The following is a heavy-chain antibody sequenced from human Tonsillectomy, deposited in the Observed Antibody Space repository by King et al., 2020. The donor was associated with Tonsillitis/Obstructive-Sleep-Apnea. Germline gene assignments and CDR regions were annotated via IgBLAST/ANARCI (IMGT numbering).Heavy chain of an antibody. V-gene: IGHV5-10-1*01. CDR2: IDPSDSYT. J-gene: IGHJ5*02. CDR3: ARMTEVQGVITDNWFDP. Sequence: EGQLVQSGAEVKKPGESLRISCKGSGYSFTSYLISWVRPMPGKGVEWMGRIDPSDSYTNYSPSFQGHDSISADKSISTAYLQWSSLKASDTAMYYCARMTEVQGVITDNWFDPWGQGTLVTVSS. CDR1: GYSFTSYL. D-gene: IGHD3-10*01.